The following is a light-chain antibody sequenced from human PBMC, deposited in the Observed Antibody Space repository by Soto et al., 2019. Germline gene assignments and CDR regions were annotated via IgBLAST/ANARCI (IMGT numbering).Light chain of an antibody. CDR3: SSYTSSSTYV. CDR1: SSDVGDYNY. Sequence: SALTQPASVSGSPGQSITISCTGTSSDVGDYNYVSWYQQHPGKAPKLMICEVSDRPSGVSNRFSGSKSGNTASLTISGLQAEDEADYYCSSYTSSSTYVFGTGTKVTVL. V-gene: IGLV2-14*01. J-gene: IGLJ1*01. CDR2: EVS.